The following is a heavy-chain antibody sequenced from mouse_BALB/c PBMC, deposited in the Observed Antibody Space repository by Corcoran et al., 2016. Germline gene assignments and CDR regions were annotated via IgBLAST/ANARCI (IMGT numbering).Heavy chain of an antibody. Sequence: LVNTGSSVKISCKASSYLFTGYYIHWVKQSHGESLEWIGYISCYSGSIIYNQKFKGKATFTVDTSSSTTYMQFNSLTSEDSAVYYCARGGDYDVYYAMDYWGQGTSVTVSS. CDR1: SYLFTGYY. CDR3: ARGGDYDVYYAMDY. J-gene: IGHJ4*01. V-gene: IGHV1S34*01. D-gene: IGHD2-4*01. CDR2: ISCYSGSI.